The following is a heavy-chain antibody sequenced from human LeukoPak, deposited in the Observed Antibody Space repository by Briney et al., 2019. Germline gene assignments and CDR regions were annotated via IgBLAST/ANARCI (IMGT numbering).Heavy chain of an antibody. D-gene: IGHD2-2*01. V-gene: IGHV4-34*01. CDR2: INHSGST. CDR3: ARSPCSSTSCYYYYGVDV. CDR1: SGSFSGYY. Sequence: SQTLSLTCAVYSGSFSGYYWSWIRQPPGKGLEWIGEINHSGSTNFNPSLKSRVTISLDTSKNQFSLKVSSVTAADTAVYYCARSPCSSTSCYYYYGVDVWGQGTTVTVSS. J-gene: IGHJ6*02.